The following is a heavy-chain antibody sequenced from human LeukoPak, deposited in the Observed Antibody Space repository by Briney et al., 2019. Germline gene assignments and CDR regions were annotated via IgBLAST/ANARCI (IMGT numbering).Heavy chain of an antibody. Sequence: SVKGSSKASGGIFSTYPISWVRQAPGQGLEWMGGIIPIFGTANYAQTFQGRVTITADESTTTAHMELSSLRSEDTAVYYCARSSSTSIYYYAMDVWGQGTTVTVSS. CDR1: GGIFSTYP. CDR2: IIPIFGTA. D-gene: IGHD2-2*01. J-gene: IGHJ6*02. CDR3: ARSSSTSIYYYAMDV. V-gene: IGHV1-69*01.